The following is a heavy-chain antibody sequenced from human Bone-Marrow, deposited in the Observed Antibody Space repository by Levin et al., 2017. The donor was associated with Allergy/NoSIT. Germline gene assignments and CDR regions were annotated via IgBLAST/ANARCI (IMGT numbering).Heavy chain of an antibody. V-gene: IGHV3-15*07. CDR3: STVRYCTRGVCYARYYYYYGMDV. CDR1: GFTLNNAW. Sequence: PGGSLRLSCAVSGFTLNNAWINWVRQAPGKGLEWVGRFKGKTDGGTTDYAAPVKGRFTISRDDSKNMLYLQMNSLKTEDTAVYYCSTVRYCTRGVCYARYYYYYGMDVWGQGTTVTVSS. D-gene: IGHD2-8*02. CDR2: FKGKTDGGTT. J-gene: IGHJ6*02.